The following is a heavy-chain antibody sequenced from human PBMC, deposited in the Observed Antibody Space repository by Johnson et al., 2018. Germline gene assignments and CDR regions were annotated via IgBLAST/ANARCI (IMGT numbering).Heavy chain of an antibody. CDR1: GFTVSSNY. Sequence: QPGGSLRLSCAASGFTVSSNYMSWVRQAPGKGLERVSVIYSGGSTYYADSVKGRFTISRDNSKNTLYLQMNTLRAEDTAVYYCAAHPHLFTAMVSVFAFDIWGKGQWSPSLQ. CDR2: IYSGGST. D-gene: IGHD5-18*01. V-gene: IGHV3-53*01. CDR3: AAHPHLFTAMVSVFAFDI. J-gene: IGHJ3*02.